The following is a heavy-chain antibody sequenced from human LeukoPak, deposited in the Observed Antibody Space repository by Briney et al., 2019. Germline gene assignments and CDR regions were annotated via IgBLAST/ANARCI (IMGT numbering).Heavy chain of an antibody. CDR3: ARDLRDSRGYYGYYFDY. J-gene: IGHJ4*02. D-gene: IGHD3-22*01. CDR1: GYTFTSYG. CDR2: ISAYNGNT. Sequence: ASVKVSCKASGYTFTSYGISWVRQAPGQGLEWMGWISAYNGNTNYAQKLQGRVTMTTDTSTSTAYMELRSLRSDDTAVYYCARDLRDSRGYYGYYFDYWGQGTLVTVSS. V-gene: IGHV1-18*01.